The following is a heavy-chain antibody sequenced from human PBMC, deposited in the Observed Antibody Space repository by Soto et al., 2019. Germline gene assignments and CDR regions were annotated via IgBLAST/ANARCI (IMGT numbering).Heavy chain of an antibody. CDR2: ISGSGGST. V-gene: IGHV3-23*01. CDR3: AKVSAARNRGWFDP. Sequence: EVQLLESGGGLVQPGGSLRLSCAASGFTFSSYAMSWVRQAPGKGLEWVSAISGSGGSTDYADSVKGRFTISRDNSKNRLDLQMNSLRAEDTAVYYCAKVSAARNRGWFDPWGQGTLVTVSS. J-gene: IGHJ5*02. CDR1: GFTFSSYA. D-gene: IGHD6-6*01.